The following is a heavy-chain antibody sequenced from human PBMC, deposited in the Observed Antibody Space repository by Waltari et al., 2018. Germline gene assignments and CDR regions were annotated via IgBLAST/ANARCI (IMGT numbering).Heavy chain of an antibody. Sequence: QVQLVESGGGVVQPGRYLRHSCAASGFTFSSYGMHGVRQAPGKGLEWVAVIWYDGSNKYYADSVKGRFTISRDNSKNTLYLQMNSLRAEDTAVYYCARDRAAAFDYWGQGTLVTVSS. CDR1: GFTFSSYG. J-gene: IGHJ4*02. V-gene: IGHV3-33*01. D-gene: IGHD6-13*01. CDR2: IWYDGSNK. CDR3: ARDRAAAFDY.